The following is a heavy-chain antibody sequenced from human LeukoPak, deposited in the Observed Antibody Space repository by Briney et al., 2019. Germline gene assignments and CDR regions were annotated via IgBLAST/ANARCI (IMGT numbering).Heavy chain of an antibody. CDR1: GFTFSSYA. D-gene: IGHD3-16*01. CDR2: ISGSGVNT. Sequence: GGSLRLSCAASGFTFSSYAMSWARQAPGKGLEWVSAISGSGVNTYYADSVKGRFTISRDNSKNTLYLQMNSLRVGDTAVYYCAKDRAVRGGATADYWGQGSLVTVSS. V-gene: IGHV3-23*01. CDR3: AKDRAVRGGATADY. J-gene: IGHJ4*02.